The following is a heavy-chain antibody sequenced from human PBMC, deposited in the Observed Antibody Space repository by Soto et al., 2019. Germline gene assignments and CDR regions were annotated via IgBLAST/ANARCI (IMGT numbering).Heavy chain of an antibody. Sequence: PGGSLRLSCAASGFTFSNYALSWFRQAPGKGLEWVSSITGLGRSTYYSDPAKGRFIISRDNSKNTLYLQMNSLRADDTAVYYCAKDTGYDVRFDCWGQGTLVTVSS. CDR3: AKDTGYDVRFDC. J-gene: IGHJ4*02. D-gene: IGHD5-12*01. V-gene: IGHV3-23*01. CDR2: ITGLGRST. CDR1: GFTFSNYA.